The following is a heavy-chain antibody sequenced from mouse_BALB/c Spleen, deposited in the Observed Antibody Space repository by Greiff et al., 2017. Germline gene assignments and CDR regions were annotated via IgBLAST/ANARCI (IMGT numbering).Heavy chain of an antibody. D-gene: IGHD1-1*01. V-gene: IGHV14-3*02. CDR3: ARFITTVRGYFDY. CDR1: GFNIKDTY. CDR2: IDPANGNT. J-gene: IGHJ2*01. Sequence: EVKLQESGAELVKPGASVKLSCTASGFNIKDTYMHWVKQRPEQGLEWIGRIDPANGNTKYDPKFQGKATITADTSSNTAYLQLSSLTSEDTAVYYCARFITTVRGYFDYWGQGTTLTVSS.